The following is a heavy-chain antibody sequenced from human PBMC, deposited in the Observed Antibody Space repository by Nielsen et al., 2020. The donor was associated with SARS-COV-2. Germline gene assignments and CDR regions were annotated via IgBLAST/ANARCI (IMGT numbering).Heavy chain of an antibody. CDR2: VDHTGRT. V-gene: IGHV4/OR15-8*01. Sequence: SETLSLTCIVSGASVSSDNWWCWVRPPPGEGLEWIGEVDHTGRTNNNPSLQSRVTMSVDTSKNQFSLPLTSVTAADTAVYYCAGGGYQLLLRSDYYGMDVWSQGTTVTVSS. J-gene: IGHJ6*02. D-gene: IGHD2-15*01. CDR3: AGGGYQLLLRSDYYGMDV. CDR1: GASVSSDNW.